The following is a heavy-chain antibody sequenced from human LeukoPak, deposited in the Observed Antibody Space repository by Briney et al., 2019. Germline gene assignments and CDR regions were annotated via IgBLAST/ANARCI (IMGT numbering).Heavy chain of an antibody. Sequence: ASVKVSCKASGYTFTSYDINWVRQATGQGLEWMGWMNPNSGNTGYAQEFQGRVTMTRDTSISTAYMELSSLRSEDAAVYYCARALYSSSWFYYYYYYMDVWGKGTTVTVSS. CDR1: GYTFTSYD. CDR2: MNPNSGNT. CDR3: ARALYSSSWFYYYYYYMDV. D-gene: IGHD6-13*01. J-gene: IGHJ6*03. V-gene: IGHV1-8*01.